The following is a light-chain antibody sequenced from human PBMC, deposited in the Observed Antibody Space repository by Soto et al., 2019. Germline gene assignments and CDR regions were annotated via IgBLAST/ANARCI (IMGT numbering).Light chain of an antibody. Sequence: VLPEGPGTMSLSPGERATLSCRASQSVTSSYLAWYQLKPGQAPRLLIYAASTRATGVPARFSGSGSGTEFTLTISSLQSEDFAVYYCQQYNDWPRTFGQGTKVDIK. CDR3: QQYNDWPRT. CDR1: QSVTSSY. J-gene: IGKJ1*01. V-gene: IGKV3-15*01. CDR2: AAS.